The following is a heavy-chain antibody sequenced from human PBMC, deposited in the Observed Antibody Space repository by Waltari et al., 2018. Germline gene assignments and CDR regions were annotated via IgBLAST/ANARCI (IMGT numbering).Heavy chain of an antibody. CDR2: IYYSGST. V-gene: IGHV4-59*01. CDR1: GGSISSYY. D-gene: IGHD6-13*01. CDR3: ARDQGSTHYFDY. J-gene: IGHJ4*02. Sequence: QVQLQESGPGLVKPSETLSLTCTVSGGSISSYYWSWIRQPPGKGLEWIGYIYYSGSTNYNPSLKSRVTISVDTSKNQFALKLSSVTAADTAVYYCARDQGSTHYFDYWGQGTLVTVSS.